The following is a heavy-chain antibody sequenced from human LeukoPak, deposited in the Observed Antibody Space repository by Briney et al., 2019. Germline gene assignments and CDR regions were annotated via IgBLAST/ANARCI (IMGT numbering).Heavy chain of an antibody. J-gene: IGHJ1*01. CDR3: ARDYDSSGYYPFQH. CDR2: INSDGSST. CDR1: GFTFSIYW. D-gene: IGHD3-22*01. Sequence: GGSLRLSCAASGFTFSIYWMHWVRQAPGKGLVWVSRINSDGSSTSYADSVKGRFTISRDNAKNTLYLQMNSLRAEDTAVYYCARDYDSSGYYPFQHWGQGTLVTVSS. V-gene: IGHV3-74*01.